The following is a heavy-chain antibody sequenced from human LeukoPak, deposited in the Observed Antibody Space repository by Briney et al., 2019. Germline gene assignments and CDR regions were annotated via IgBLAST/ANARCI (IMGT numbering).Heavy chain of an antibody. D-gene: IGHD3-22*01. CDR3: ERGPLEQYYYDSSGYYYPFDY. Sequence: VQVSCQASGLTFSSYAISWVRQAPGQGHEWVGGIIPIFGTAHYAKQFQGRVTITTDESTSTAYMELSSLRSEDTAVYYCERGPLEQYYYDSSGYYYPFDYWGQGTLVTVSS. V-gene: IGHV1-69*05. CDR2: IIPIFGTA. J-gene: IGHJ4*02. CDR1: GLTFSSYA.